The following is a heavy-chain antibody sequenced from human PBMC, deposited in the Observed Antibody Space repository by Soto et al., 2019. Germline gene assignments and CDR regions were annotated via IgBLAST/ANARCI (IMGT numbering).Heavy chain of an antibody. D-gene: IGHD3-3*01. Sequence: SETLSLTCAVYGGSFSVYYWKWIRHPPGKGLEWIGEINQSGSTSYNPSLKSRVTISVDTSKNQFSLKLSSVTAADTAVYYCARGLYYDFWSGYYTANWFDPWGQGTLVTVSS. CDR3: ARGLYYDFWSGYYTANWFDP. CDR2: INQSGST. J-gene: IGHJ5*02. CDR1: GGSFSVYY. V-gene: IGHV4-34*01.